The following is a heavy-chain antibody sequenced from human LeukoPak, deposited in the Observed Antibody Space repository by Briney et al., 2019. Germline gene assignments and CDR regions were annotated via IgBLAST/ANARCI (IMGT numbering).Heavy chain of an antibody. Sequence: GGSLRLSCAASGFTFSSYEMNWVRQAPGKGLEWVAYISSSGGIIYYADSVKGRFAISRDNAKNSLYLQMNSLRAEDTAVYYCARDPYSSTWSYGMDVWGQGTTVTVSS. V-gene: IGHV3-48*03. J-gene: IGHJ6*02. D-gene: IGHD6-6*01. CDR1: GFTFSSYE. CDR3: ARDPYSSTWSYGMDV. CDR2: ISSSGGII.